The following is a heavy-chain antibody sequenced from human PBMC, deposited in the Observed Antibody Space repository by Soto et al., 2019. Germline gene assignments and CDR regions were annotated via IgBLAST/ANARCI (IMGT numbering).Heavy chain of an antibody. CDR2: ISYDGSNK. D-gene: IGHD3-22*01. Sequence: QVQLVESGGGVVQPGRSLRLSCAASGFTFSSYAMHWVRQAPGKGPEWVAVISYDGSNKYYADSVKGRFTISRDNSKNTLDLQMNSLRAEDTAVYYCARDSSGANYYYGMDVWGQGTTVTVSS. CDR1: GFTFSSYA. V-gene: IGHV3-30-3*01. CDR3: ARDSSGANYYYGMDV. J-gene: IGHJ6*02.